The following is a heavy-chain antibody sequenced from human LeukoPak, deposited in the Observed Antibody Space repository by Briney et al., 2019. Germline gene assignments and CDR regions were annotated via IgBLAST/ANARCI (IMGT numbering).Heavy chain of an antibody. V-gene: IGHV3-23*01. CDR1: GFTFSTSA. D-gene: IGHD2-15*01. Sequence: GGSLRLSCAASGFTFSTSAMSWVRQAPGKGLEWLSSINPSGDNTFSANSVKGRFSISRDNSKNTVSLQMNTPRAEDTAIYYCARHLGYCSSGNCYFDYWGQGTLVTVSS. J-gene: IGHJ4*02. CDR2: INPSGDNT. CDR3: ARHLGYCSSGNCYFDY.